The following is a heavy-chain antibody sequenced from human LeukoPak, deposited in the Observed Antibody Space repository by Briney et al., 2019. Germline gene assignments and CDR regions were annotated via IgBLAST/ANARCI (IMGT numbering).Heavy chain of an antibody. CDR3: ARDGGKGGNSDY. CDR2: ISSSSSYT. Sequence: GGSLRLSCAASGFTFSDYYMSWIRQAPGKGLEWVSYISSSSSYTNYADSVKGRFTISRDNAKNSLYLQMNSLRDEDTAVYYCARDGGKGGNSDYWGQGTLVTVSS. V-gene: IGHV3-11*06. D-gene: IGHD2-15*01. J-gene: IGHJ4*02. CDR1: GFTFSDYY.